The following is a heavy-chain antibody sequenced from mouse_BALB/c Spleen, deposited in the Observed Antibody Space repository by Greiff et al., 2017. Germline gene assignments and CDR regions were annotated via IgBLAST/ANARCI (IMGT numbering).Heavy chain of an antibody. CDR2: ISYSGST. J-gene: IGHJ3*01. D-gene: IGHD2-3*01. CDR3: ARSDGYPAWFAY. V-gene: IGHV3-2*02. Sequence: VQLKESGPGLVKPSQSLSLTCTVTGYSITSDYAWNWIRQFPGNKLEWMGYISYSGSTSYNPSLKSRISITRDTSKNQFFLQLNSVTTEDTATYYCARSDGYPAWFAYWGQGTLVTVSA. CDR1: GYSITSDYA.